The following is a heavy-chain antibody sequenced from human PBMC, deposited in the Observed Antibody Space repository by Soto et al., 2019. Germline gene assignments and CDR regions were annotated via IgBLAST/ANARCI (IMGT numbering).Heavy chain of an antibody. CDR1: GYTFTSYA. Sequence: ASVKVSCKASGYTFTSYAMHWVRQAPGQRLEWMGWINAGNGNTKYSQKFQGRVTITRDTSASTAYMELNSLRSEDTAVYYCARDLPFIQRTYYYYGMDVWGQGTTVTVAS. CDR2: INAGNGNT. J-gene: IGHJ6*02. V-gene: IGHV1-3*01. CDR3: ARDLPFIQRTYYYYGMDV. D-gene: IGHD5-18*01.